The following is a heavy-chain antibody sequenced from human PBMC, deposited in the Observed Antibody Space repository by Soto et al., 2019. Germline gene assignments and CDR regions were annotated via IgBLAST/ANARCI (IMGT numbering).Heavy chain of an antibody. J-gene: IGHJ6*02. Sequence: EVQLVESGGGLGQPGRSLRLSCAASGFTFDDYAMHWVRQAPGKGLEWVSGISWNSGSIGYADSVKGRFTISRDNAKNSLYLQMNSLSADDTALYYCAKGWGGALHSMDVWGQGTTVTVSS. CDR2: ISWNSGSI. CDR1: GFTFDDYA. V-gene: IGHV3-9*01. CDR3: AKGWGGALHSMDV. D-gene: IGHD1-26*01.